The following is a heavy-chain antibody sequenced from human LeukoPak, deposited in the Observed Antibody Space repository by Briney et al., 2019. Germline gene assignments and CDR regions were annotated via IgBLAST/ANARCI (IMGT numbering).Heavy chain of an antibody. CDR3: ARGYYDSSGKLDY. CDR2: IYSHGGT. V-gene: IGHV3-NL1*01. Sequence: GGSLRLSCAASGFTFSSYGMHWVRQAPGKGLEWVSLIYSHGGTNYADSVKGRFTISRDNSKNTLYLQMNSLRAEDTAVYYCARGYYDSSGKLDYWGQGTLVTVSS. D-gene: IGHD3-22*01. CDR1: GFTFSSYG. J-gene: IGHJ4*01.